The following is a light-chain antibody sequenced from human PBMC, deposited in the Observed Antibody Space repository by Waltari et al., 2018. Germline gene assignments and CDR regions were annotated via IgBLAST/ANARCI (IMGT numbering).Light chain of an antibody. CDR3: QQSFGNPPWT. J-gene: IGKJ1*01. Sequence: DIQMAQSPSSLSASIGDRVTIPCRASQFINTYLNWYQHKPGEAPKLLIYDSSTLQIGVPSRFSGSGSGTDFTLTISSLQPEDIATYYCQQSFGNPPWTFGRGTKV. V-gene: IGKV1-39*01. CDR2: DSS. CDR1: QFINTY.